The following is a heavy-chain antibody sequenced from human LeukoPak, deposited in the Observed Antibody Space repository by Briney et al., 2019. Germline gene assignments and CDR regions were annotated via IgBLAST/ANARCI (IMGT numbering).Heavy chain of an antibody. Sequence: GASVKVSCNTSGYTFTSYGISWVRQAPGQGLEYMGWINTYNGHTNYAQKLQGRVTMTRDTSTSTVYMELSSLRSEDTAVYYCAREEYSSGSSLQFDMWGQGTMVTVSS. CDR3: AREEYSSGSSLQFDM. V-gene: IGHV1-18*01. D-gene: IGHD6-19*01. CDR1: GYTFTSYG. CDR2: INTYNGHT. J-gene: IGHJ3*02.